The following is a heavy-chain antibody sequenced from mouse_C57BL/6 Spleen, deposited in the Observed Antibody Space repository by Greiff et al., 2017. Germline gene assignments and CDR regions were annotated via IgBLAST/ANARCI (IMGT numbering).Heavy chain of an antibody. V-gene: IGHV3-6*01. CDR3: ARVFDY. CDR1: GYSITSGYY. J-gene: IGHJ2*01. CDR2: ISYDGSN. Sequence: VQLQQPGPGLVKPSQSLSLTCSATGYSITSGYYGNWIRQFPGNKLEWMGYISYDGSNNYNPSLKNRISITRDTSKNQFFLKLNAVTTEDTATYYCARVFDYWGQGTTLTVSS.